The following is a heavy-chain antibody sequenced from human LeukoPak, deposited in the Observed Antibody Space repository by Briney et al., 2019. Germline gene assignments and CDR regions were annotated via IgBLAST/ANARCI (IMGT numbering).Heavy chain of an antibody. J-gene: IGHJ4*02. V-gene: IGHV1-69*05. CDR2: IIPIFGTA. Sequence: SVKVSCKASGGTFSSYAISWVRQAPGQGLEWMGRIIPIFGTANYAQKFQGRDTITTDESTSTAYMELSSLRSEDTAVYYCAREIALYGSGSYSADYWGQGTLVTVSS. D-gene: IGHD3-10*01. CDR1: GGTFSSYA. CDR3: AREIALYGSGSYSADY.